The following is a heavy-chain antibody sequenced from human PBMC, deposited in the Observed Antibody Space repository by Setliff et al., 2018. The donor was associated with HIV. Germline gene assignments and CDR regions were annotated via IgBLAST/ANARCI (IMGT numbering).Heavy chain of an antibody. CDR3: ARVPHRVVGTTTLLYHFDY. CDR2: IHHSGTT. V-gene: IGHV4-38-2*01. CDR1: GYSISSGYY. D-gene: IGHD1-26*01. Sequence: SETLSLTCAVSGYSISSGYYWAWIRQSPGKGLDWIGSIHHSGTTYYNPSLKSRVTLSVDTTTNQVSLQVNSVTAVDTAVYYCARVPHRVVGTTTLLYHFDYWGRGTLVTVSS. J-gene: IGHJ4*02.